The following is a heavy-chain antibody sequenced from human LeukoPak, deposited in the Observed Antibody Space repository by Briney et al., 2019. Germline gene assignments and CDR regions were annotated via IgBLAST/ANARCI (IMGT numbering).Heavy chain of an antibody. D-gene: IGHD1-26*01. J-gene: IGHJ4*02. CDR3: ARQEWELLPFDY. V-gene: IGHV5-51*01. Sequence: GESLKISCKGSGYSFSSYWNCWVRQMPGKGLEWMGIIYPGDSDTRYSPSFQGQVTISADKSISTAYLQWSSLKASDTAMYYCARQEWELLPFDYWGQGTLVTVSS. CDR1: GYSFSSYW. CDR2: IYPGDSDT.